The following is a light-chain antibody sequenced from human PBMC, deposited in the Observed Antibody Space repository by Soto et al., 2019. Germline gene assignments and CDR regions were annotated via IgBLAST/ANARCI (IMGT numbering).Light chain of an antibody. V-gene: IGKV3-20*01. CDR2: AAS. CDR1: QSVSSSY. CDR3: QQYGSSSWT. J-gene: IGKJ1*01. Sequence: EIVLTQSPGTLSLSPGERATLSCRASQSVSSSYLAWYQQKPGQAPRLLIYAASSRATGIPDRFSGSGSGTDFTLTISRLEPEDSAVYYCQQYGSSSWTFGQGTTVEIK.